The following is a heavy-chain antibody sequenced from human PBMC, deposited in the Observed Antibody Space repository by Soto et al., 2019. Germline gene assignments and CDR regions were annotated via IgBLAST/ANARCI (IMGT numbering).Heavy chain of an antibody. D-gene: IGHD3-10*01. CDR2: MNPNSGNT. V-gene: IGHV1-8*01. CDR1: GYTFTSYD. Sequence: QVQLVQSEAEVKKPGASVKVSCKASGYTFTSYDINWVRQATGQGLEWMGWMNPNSGNTGYVQKFQGRVTMTRNTSISTAYMELSSLRSEDTAVYYCARGINYYDSGDDAFDIWGQGTMVTVSS. CDR3: ARGINYYDSGDDAFDI. J-gene: IGHJ3*02.